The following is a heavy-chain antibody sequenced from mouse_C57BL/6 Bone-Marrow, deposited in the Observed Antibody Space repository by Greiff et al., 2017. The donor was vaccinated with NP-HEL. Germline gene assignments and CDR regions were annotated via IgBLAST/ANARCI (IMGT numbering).Heavy chain of an antibody. D-gene: IGHD2-4*01. CDR3: AKLCDYDGFAY. CDR1: EYEFPSHD. J-gene: IGHJ3*01. V-gene: IGHV5-2*03. Sequence: EVMLVESGGGLVQPGESLKLSCESNEYEFPSHDMPWVRKTPEKRLELVAVINSDGGSTYYPDIMERRCIITRDNTTKILYLQMSILRSENTALYYCAKLCDYDGFAYWGQGTLVTVSS. CDR2: INSDGGST.